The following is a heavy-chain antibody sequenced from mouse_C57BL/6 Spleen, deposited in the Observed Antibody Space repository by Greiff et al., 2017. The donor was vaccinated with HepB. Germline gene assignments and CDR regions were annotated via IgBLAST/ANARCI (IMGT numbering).Heavy chain of an antibody. D-gene: IGHD1-1*01. J-gene: IGHJ2*01. V-gene: IGHV1-69*01. CDR1: GYTFTSYW. CDR2: IDPSDSYT. CDR3: ARACTTGVATDY. Sequence: QVQLQQPGAELVMPGASVKLSCKASGYTFTSYWMHWVKQRPGQGLEWIGEIDPSDSYTNYNQKFKGKSTLTVDKSSSTAYMQLSSLTSEDSAVYYCARACTTGVATDYWGQGTTLTVSS.